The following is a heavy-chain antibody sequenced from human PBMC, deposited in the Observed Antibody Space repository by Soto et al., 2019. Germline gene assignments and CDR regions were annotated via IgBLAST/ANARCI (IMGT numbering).Heavy chain of an antibody. J-gene: IGHJ6*02. Sequence: QVQLVESGGGVVQPGRSLRLSCAASGFTFRGYGMHWVRQAPGRGLEWVALISYDGSIKYYADSVRGRFTISRDNSKNTLYLQMNSLRAEDTAVYYCANSEYSRYKNIAVWGQGTTVTVSS. CDR3: ANSEYSRYKNIAV. D-gene: IGHD5-18*01. V-gene: IGHV3-30*18. CDR1: GFTFRGYG. CDR2: ISYDGSIK.